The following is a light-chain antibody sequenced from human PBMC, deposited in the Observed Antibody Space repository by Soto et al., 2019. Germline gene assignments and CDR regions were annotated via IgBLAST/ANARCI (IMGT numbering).Light chain of an antibody. CDR3: QQHSHWPPLT. CDR2: WAS. V-gene: IGKV4-1*01. CDR1: QSVFWRFRNKNY. Sequence: DMVMTQSPDSLAVSLGETATINCRSSQSVFWRFRNKNYLGWFQQKPGQPPRLLIYWASTRESGVSDRFSGSGSGTDFTLTISNLEPEDFAVYYCQQHSHWPPLTFGEGTKVDIK. J-gene: IGKJ1*01.